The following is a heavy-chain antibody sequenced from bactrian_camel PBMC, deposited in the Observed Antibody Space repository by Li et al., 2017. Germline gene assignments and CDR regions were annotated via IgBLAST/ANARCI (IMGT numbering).Heavy chain of an antibody. CDR3: AADWRQLLATYPGQKCHWYGGNYAY. CDR1: GHIFSTYC. D-gene: IGHD6*01. J-gene: IGHJ4*01. CDR2: LDRSGIT. V-gene: IGHV3S53*01. Sequence: VQLVESGGGTVQAGGSLRLSCAVPGHIFSTYCMAWFRQAPGKEREGVAVLDRSGITAYAGSVKDRFTISKDNSKRMLYLQMTNLKPEDTAIYYCAADWRQLLATYPGQKCHWYGGNYAYWGQGTQVTVS.